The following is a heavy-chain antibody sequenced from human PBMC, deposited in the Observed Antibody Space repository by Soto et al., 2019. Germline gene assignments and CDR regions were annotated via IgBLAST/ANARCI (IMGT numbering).Heavy chain of an antibody. CDR1: GGSISSGGYY. D-gene: IGHD3-9*01. CDR2: IYYSGST. CDR3: ARAPYYDILTGTRTLCYFDY. J-gene: IGHJ4*02. Sequence: SETLSLTCTVSGGSISSGGYYWSWIRQHPGKGLEWIGYIYYSGSTYYNPSLKSRVTISVDTSKNQFSLKLSSVTAADTAVYYCARAPYYDILTGTRTLCYFDYWGQGTLVTVSS. V-gene: IGHV4-31*03.